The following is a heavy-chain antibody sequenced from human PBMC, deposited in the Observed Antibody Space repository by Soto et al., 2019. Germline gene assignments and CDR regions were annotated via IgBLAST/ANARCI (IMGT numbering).Heavy chain of an antibody. Sequence: GGSLRLSCAASGFTFSSYSMNWVRQAPGKGLEWVSSISSSSSYIYYADSVKGRFTISRDNAKNSLYLQMNSLRAEDTAVYYCARDQGAYYYGSGSVPDYWGQGTLVTVSS. J-gene: IGHJ4*02. CDR3: ARDQGAYYYGSGSVPDY. CDR1: GFTFSSYS. D-gene: IGHD3-10*01. V-gene: IGHV3-21*01. CDR2: ISSSSSYI.